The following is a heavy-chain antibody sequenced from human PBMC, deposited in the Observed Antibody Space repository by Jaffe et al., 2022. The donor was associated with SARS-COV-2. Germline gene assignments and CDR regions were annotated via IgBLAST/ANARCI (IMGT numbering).Heavy chain of an antibody. D-gene: IGHD1-7*01. CDR3: ARDRGRYNWNYPPDY. V-gene: IGHV3-74*01. Sequence: EVQLVESGGGLVQPGGSLRLSCVASGFTFSSYWMHWVRQAPGKGLVWVSRINSDGSSTSYADSVKGRFTISRDNAKNTLYLQLNSLRAEDTAVYYCARDRGRYNWNYPPDYWGQGTLVTVSS. CDR2: INSDGSST. J-gene: IGHJ4*02. CDR1: GFTFSSYW.